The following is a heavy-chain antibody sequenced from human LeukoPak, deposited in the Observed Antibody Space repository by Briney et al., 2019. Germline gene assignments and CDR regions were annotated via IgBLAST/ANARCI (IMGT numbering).Heavy chain of an antibody. CDR2: IYPGDSDT. CDR3: ARSTYSSGWEIGYFDY. CDR1: GYRFTSYW. Sequence: GASLKISCKGSGYRFTSYWIGWVRPMPGKGLGWMGIIYPGDSDTRYSPSFQGQVTISADKSISTAHLQWSSLKASDTAMYYCARSTYSSGWEIGYFDYWGQGTLVTVSS. V-gene: IGHV5-51*01. D-gene: IGHD6-19*01. J-gene: IGHJ4*02.